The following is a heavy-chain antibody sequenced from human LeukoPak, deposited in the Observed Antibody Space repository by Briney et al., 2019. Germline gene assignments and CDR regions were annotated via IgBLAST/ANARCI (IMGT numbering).Heavy chain of an antibody. CDR1: GLTFRSYE. J-gene: IGHJ4*02. CDR3: ARDVWFGELFFDY. Sequence: GGSLRLSCAASGLTFRSYEMNWVRQAPGKGLEWVSYISSSGSTIYYADSVKGRFTISRDNAKNSLYLQMNSLRAEDTAVYYCARDVWFGELFFDYWGQGTLVTVSS. D-gene: IGHD3-10*01. V-gene: IGHV3-48*03. CDR2: ISSSGSTI.